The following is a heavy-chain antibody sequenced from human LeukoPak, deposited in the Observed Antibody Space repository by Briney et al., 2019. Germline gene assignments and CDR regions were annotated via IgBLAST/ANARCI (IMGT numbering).Heavy chain of an antibody. CDR2: IYYSGST. D-gene: IGHD5-18*01. V-gene: IGHV4-31*03. J-gene: IGHJ4*02. CDR1: GGSISSGGYY. CDR3: ARVLLAATAMVDY. Sequence: SQTLSLTCTVSGGSISSGGYYWSWIRQHPGKGLEWFGYIYYSGSTYYNPSLKSRVTISVDTSKNQFSLKLSSVTAADTAVYYCARVLLAATAMVDYWGEGTLVTVSS.